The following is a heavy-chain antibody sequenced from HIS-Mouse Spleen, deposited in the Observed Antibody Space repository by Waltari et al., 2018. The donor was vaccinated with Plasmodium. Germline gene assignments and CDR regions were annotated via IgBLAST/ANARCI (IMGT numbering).Heavy chain of an antibody. V-gene: IGHV4-38-2*02. CDR2: IYHSGST. CDR1: GYSISSGYY. D-gene: IGHD4-17*01. J-gene: IGHJ3*02. Sequence: QVQLQESGPGLVKPSETLSLTCTVSGYSISSGYYWGWIRQPPGKGLEWIGSIYHSGSTYYNPSLKSRVTRSVDTSKNQFSLKLSSVTAADTAVYYCARGLGGDYGGENAFDIWGQGTMVTVSS. CDR3: ARGLGGDYGGENAFDI.